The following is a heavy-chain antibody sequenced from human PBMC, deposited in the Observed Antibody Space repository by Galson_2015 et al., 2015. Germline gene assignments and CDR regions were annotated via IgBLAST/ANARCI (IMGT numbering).Heavy chain of an antibody. J-gene: IGHJ2*01. V-gene: IGHV3-23*01. D-gene: IGHD4-23*01. CDR2: ISDHGGNT. CDR1: GFTFSTYA. CDR3: AKQGHGGNSAWYFHL. Sequence: SLRLSCAASGFTFSTYAMSWVRQAPGKGLEWVSTISDHGGNTNYAASVKGRFSISRDNSKNTLYLQMNSLRAEDTALYYCAKQGHGGNSAWYFHLWGRGTLVTVSS.